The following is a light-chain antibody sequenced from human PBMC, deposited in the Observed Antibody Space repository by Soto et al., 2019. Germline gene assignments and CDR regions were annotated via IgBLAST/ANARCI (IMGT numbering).Light chain of an antibody. CDR2: DVS. Sequence: QSALTQPASVSGSPGQSINISCTGTSSDGGGYNYVSWYQQHPGKAPKLMIYDVSNRPSGVSNRFSGSKSGNTASLTISGLQAEDEADYYCSSFTSSSTLGVFGTGTKLTVL. V-gene: IGLV2-14*01. J-gene: IGLJ1*01. CDR3: SSFTSSSTLGV. CDR1: SSDGGGYNY.